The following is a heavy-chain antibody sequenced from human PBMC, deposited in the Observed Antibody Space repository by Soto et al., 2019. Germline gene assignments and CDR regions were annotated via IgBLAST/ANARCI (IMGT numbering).Heavy chain of an antibody. Sequence: PGVSLRVCCGASGVTFGGYGGHWVRQDPGKGLEWVSVISYDGSNKYYADSVKGRFTISRDNSKNTLYLKMNSLRAEDKAVYYCAKDPGDITRIQGIDDWGQGTLVTVYS. J-gene: IGHJ4*02. CDR3: AKDPGDITRIQGIDD. CDR1: GVTFGGYG. D-gene: IGHD3-22*01. CDR2: ISYDGSNK. V-gene: IGHV3-30*18.